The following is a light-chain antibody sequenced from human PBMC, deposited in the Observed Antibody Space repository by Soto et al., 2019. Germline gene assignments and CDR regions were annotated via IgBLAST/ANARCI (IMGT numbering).Light chain of an antibody. CDR1: QGISNL. J-gene: IGKJ2*01. CDR3: LQHNTYPYT. CDR2: AAS. V-gene: IGKV1-17*01. Sequence: DIQMTQSPSSLSASVGDRVTITCWASQGISNLLGWFQHKPGKAPKRLIYAASSLQGGVPSRFSGSGSGTEFTLTITGLQPEDFADYYCLQHNTYPYTFGQGTKLEIK.